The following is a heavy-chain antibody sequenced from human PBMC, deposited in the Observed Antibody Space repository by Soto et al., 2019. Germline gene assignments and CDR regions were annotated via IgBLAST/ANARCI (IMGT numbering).Heavy chain of an antibody. Sequence: PGGSLRLSCTPSGFSFASFALTWVRQAPGQGLEWVATIVGSDAKTHYADSVKGRFSISRDTSRNTVYLQMTNLRTDDTATYYCAKWTYLDFWGQGTRVAVSS. CDR2: IVGSDAKT. V-gene: IGHV3-23*01. CDR3: AKWTYLDF. D-gene: IGHD5-12*01. J-gene: IGHJ4*02. CDR1: GFSFASFA.